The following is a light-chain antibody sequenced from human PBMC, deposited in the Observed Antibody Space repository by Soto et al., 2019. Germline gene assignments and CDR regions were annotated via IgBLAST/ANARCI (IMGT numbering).Light chain of an antibody. CDR2: EDN. CDR3: CSYAGYSTWV. Sequence: QSVLTQPPSSSGTPGQRVTISCSGSYSNIGSHTVNWYQQHPGKAPQLIIYEDNKRPSGISNRFSGSKSGNTASLTISGLQAEDEADYHCCSYAGYSTWVFGGGTKLTVL. CDR1: YSNIGSHT. J-gene: IGLJ3*02. V-gene: IGLV2-23*01.